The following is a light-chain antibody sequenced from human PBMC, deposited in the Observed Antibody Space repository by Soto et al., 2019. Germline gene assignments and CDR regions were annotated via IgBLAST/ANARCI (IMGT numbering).Light chain of an antibody. CDR3: QQYGSSPWT. CDR1: QSVSSSY. J-gene: IGKJ1*01. V-gene: IGKV3-20*01. CDR2: GAS. Sequence: EIVLTQSPGTLSLSPGERVTLSCRASQSVSSSYLAWYQQKPGQAPRLLIYGASSGATGIPDRFSGSGSGTDFTLTISRLEPEDFAVYYCQQYGSSPWTFGQGTKVEIK.